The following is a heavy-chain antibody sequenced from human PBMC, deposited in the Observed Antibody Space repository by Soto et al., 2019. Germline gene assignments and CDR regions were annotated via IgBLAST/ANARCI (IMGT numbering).Heavy chain of an antibody. CDR2: INPSGGTT. D-gene: IGHD5-12*01. CDR1: GYTFTSSY. V-gene: IGHV1-46*03. CDR3: ARDGYNSMYYFDY. Sequence: ASVKVSCKASGYTFTSSYMHWVRQAPGQGLEWMGIINPSGGTTTYAQKFQGRVTMTRDTSTGTVYMEVSSLRSEDTAMYYCARDGYNSMYYFDYWGQGTLVTVSS. J-gene: IGHJ4*02.